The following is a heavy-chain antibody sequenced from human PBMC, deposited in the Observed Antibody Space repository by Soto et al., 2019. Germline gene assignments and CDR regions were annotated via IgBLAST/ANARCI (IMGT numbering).Heavy chain of an antibody. D-gene: IGHD3-3*01. Sequence: QITLKESGPTPVRPTQTLTLTCTFSGFSLSTSGVGVGWIRQPPGKALEWLALIYWDDDKRYSPSLKSRLTITKDTYKNEVVVTVTNMDAVDVTTFFFAHRRWSGGCLLAYSSHYFFGFDVWGQGTTVTVFS. CDR2: IYWDDDK. V-gene: IGHV2-5*02. CDR1: GFSLSTSGVG. CDR3: AHRRWSGGCLLAYSSHYFFGFDV. J-gene: IGHJ6*02.